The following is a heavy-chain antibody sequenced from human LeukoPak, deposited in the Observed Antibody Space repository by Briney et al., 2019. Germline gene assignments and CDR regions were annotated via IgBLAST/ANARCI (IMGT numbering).Heavy chain of an antibody. Sequence: PGGSLRLSCAASGFTFSSYDMHWVRQSTGKGLEWVSAIGTAGDTFYPDSVKGRFTISRDNAKNSLYLQMNSLRAEDTAVYYCARAVAGALGDYWGQGTLVTVSS. CDR2: IGTAGDT. CDR3: ARAVAGALGDY. CDR1: GFTFSSYD. V-gene: IGHV3-13*01. J-gene: IGHJ4*02. D-gene: IGHD6-19*01.